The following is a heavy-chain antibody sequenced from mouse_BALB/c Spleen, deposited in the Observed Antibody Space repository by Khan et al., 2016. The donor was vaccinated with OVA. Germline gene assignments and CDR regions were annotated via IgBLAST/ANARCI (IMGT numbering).Heavy chain of an antibody. V-gene: IGHV1-76*01. CDR3: ARRNYFGYTLAY. CDR2: ISPGRGDT. J-gene: IGHJ3*01. CDR1: GYTFTDYY. Sequence: QVQLQQSGAELARPGASVKLSCKASGYTFTDYYINWVKQRTGQGLEWIGEISPGRGDTDYNARIKGKATLTAEHSYTTAYMQLSSLASQAAAVHFCARRNYFGYTLAYWGQGTLDTVSA. D-gene: IGHD1-2*01.